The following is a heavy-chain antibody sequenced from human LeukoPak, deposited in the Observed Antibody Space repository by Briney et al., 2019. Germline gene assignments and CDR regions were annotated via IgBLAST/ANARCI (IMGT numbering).Heavy chain of an antibody. CDR3: ARSAEDIVVVVAAPQITNWFDP. D-gene: IGHD2-15*01. CDR1: GFTFSNAW. V-gene: IGHV3-23*01. CDR2: ISGSGGST. J-gene: IGHJ5*02. Sequence: PGGSLRLSCAASGFTFSNAWMSWVRQAPGKGLEWVSAISGSGGSTYYADSVKGRFTISRDNSKNTLYLQMNSLRAEDTAVYYCARSAEDIVVVVAAPQITNWFDPWGQGTLVTVSS.